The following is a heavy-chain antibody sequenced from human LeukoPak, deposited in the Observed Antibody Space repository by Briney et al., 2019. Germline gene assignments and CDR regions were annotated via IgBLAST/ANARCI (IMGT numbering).Heavy chain of an antibody. CDR3: ARDFYSSSWYWFDP. Sequence: PGGSLRLSCAASGFTFSSYSMSWVRQAPGKGLEWVSVIYSGGSTYYADSVKGRFTISRDNSKNTLYLQMNSLRAEDTAVYYCARDFYSSSWYWFDPWGQGTLVTVSS. D-gene: IGHD6-13*01. V-gene: IGHV3-53*01. J-gene: IGHJ5*02. CDR1: GFTFSSYS. CDR2: IYSGGST.